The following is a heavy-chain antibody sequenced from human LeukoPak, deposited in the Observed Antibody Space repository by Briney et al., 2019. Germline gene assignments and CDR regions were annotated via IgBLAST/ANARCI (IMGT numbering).Heavy chain of an antibody. V-gene: IGHV3-23*01. CDR2: IGGGGTTT. Sequence: PGGSLRLSCAASGFTFRNHAMSWVRQAPGKGLEWVSAIGGGGTTTYYADSVKGRFTISRDNSKNTLYVQMNSLRAEDTAIYYCAKARGFYSDNRGYERYLDYWGQGTLVTVSS. CDR1: GFTFRNHA. J-gene: IGHJ4*02. D-gene: IGHD3-22*01. CDR3: AKARGFYSDNRGYERYLDY.